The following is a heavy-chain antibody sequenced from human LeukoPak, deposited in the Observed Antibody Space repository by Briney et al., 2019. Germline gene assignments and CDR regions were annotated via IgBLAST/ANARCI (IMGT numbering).Heavy chain of an antibody. V-gene: IGHV4-4*07. Sequence: SETLSLTCTVSGGSISSYYWSWIRQPAGKGLVWIGRIYTSGSTNYNPSLKSRVTMSVDTSKNQFSLKLSSVTAADTAVYYCARGGVGYAPFDPWGQGTLVTVSS. D-gene: IGHD3-10*01. CDR3: ARGGVGYAPFDP. J-gene: IGHJ5*02. CDR1: GGSISSYY. CDR2: IYTSGST.